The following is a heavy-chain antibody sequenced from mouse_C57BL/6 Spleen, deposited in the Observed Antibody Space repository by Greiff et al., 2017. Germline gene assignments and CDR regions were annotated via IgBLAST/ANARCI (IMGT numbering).Heavy chain of an antibody. V-gene: IGHV1-55*01. CDR2: IYPGSGST. CDR3: ARGLPYYFDY. Sequence: QVQLQQPGAELVKPGASVKMSCKASGYTFTSYWITWVKQRPGQGLAWIGDIYPGSGSTNYNEQFKSKATLAVDKSSSTAYRQLSSLTSEDSAVYYCARGLPYYFDYWGQGTTLTVSS. D-gene: IGHD2-2*01. CDR1: GYTFTSYW. J-gene: IGHJ2*01.